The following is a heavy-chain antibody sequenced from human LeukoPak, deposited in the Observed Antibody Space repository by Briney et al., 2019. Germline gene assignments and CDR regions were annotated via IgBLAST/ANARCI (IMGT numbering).Heavy chain of an antibody. J-gene: IGHJ5*02. Sequence: SETLSLTCAVYGGSFSSYYWSWIRQPPGKGLEWIGEMNHSGSTNYNPSLKSRLTISVDTSKNQFSLKLSSVTAADTAVYYCARSQYSSGWDWFDPWGQGTLVTVSS. V-gene: IGHV4-34*01. CDR3: ARSQYSSGWDWFDP. D-gene: IGHD6-19*01. CDR2: MNHSGST. CDR1: GGSFSSYY.